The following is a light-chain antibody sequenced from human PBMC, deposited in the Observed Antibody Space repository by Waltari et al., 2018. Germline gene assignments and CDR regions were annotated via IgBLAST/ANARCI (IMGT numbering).Light chain of an antibody. J-gene: IGKJ5*01. CDR3: QQYGSSPST. V-gene: IGKV3-20*01. CDR2: ATS. Sequence: EIVLRQSQGTLSLSPGERANLSCRATESVSSSYLGWYQQKPGQAPRLLIYATSNRATGIPDRFSGSGSGTDFTLTISRLESEDFAVYYCQQYGSSPSTFGQGTRLEIK. CDR1: ESVSSSY.